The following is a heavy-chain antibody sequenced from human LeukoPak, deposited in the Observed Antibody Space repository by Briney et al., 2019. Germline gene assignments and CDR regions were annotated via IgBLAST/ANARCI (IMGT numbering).Heavy chain of an antibody. J-gene: IGHJ4*02. CDR1: GDSVSNSIAT. V-gene: IGHV6-1*01. D-gene: IGHD3-16*01. CDR3: ARRGDGNYYYDY. Sequence: NPSQTLALTCAISGDSVSNSIATWDRIKQSPSGGLEWLGRTYFMSRWIHDYADSVKSRIVIDADTSKNQFSLLLKSVRPDDTAVYYCARRGDGNYYYDYWGQGTLVTVSS. CDR2: TYFMSRWIH.